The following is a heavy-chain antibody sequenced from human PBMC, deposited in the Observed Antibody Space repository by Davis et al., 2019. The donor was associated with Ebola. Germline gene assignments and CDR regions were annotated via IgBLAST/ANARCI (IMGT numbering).Heavy chain of an antibody. D-gene: IGHD3-22*01. J-gene: IGHJ4*02. V-gene: IGHV4-34*01. CDR2: INHSGST. CDR3: ARSHYYYDSSGSIDY. CDR1: GGSFSGFY. Sequence: PSETLSLTCAVYGGSFSGFYWSWIRQSPGKGLEWIGEINHSGSTNYNPSLKRRVTISVDTSKNQFSLKLSSVTAADTAVYYCARSHYYYDSSGSIDYWGQGTLVTVSS.